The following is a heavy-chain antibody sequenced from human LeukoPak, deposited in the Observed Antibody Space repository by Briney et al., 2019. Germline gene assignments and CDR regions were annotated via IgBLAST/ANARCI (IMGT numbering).Heavy chain of an antibody. CDR2: ISAYNGNT. D-gene: IGHD3-22*01. V-gene: IGHV1-18*01. CDR3: ARDLGPDYYDSSGPDY. J-gene: IGHJ4*02. Sequence: ASVKVSCKASGYTFTSYGISWVRQAPGQGLEWMGWISAYNGNTNYAQKLQGRVTKTTDTSTSTAYMELRSLRSDDTAVYYCARDLGPDYYDSSGPDYWGQGTLVTVSS. CDR1: GYTFTSYG.